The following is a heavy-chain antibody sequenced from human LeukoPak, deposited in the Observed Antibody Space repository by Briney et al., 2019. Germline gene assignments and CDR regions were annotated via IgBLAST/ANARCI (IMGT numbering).Heavy chain of an antibody. CDR1: GYTLTSYG. D-gene: IGHD3-10*01. J-gene: IGHJ5*02. V-gene: IGHV1-18*04. Sequence: ASVKVSCKASGYTLTSYGISWVRQAPGQGLEWMGWISAYNGNTNYAQKLQGRVTMTTDTSTSTAYMELRSLRSDDTAVYYCARDPGGSGSYSWFDPWGQGTLVTVSS. CDR2: ISAYNGNT. CDR3: ARDPGGSGSYSWFDP.